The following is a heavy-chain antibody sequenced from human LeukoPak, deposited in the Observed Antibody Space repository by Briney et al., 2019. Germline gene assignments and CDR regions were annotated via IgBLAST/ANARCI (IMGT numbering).Heavy chain of an antibody. CDR1: GFSFHNAW. D-gene: IGHD3-9*01. CDR2: IKSKTDGGTT. V-gene: IGHV3-15*01. Sequence: GGSLRLSCAASGFSFHNAWMSWVRQAPGKGLEWVGRIKSKTDGGTTDYAAPVKGRFTVSRDDSKTTVYLQMSSLKTEDTGVYYCTRESPDYDILTGYNGGDYWGQGTLVTVSS. CDR3: TRESPDYDILTGYNGGDY. J-gene: IGHJ4*02.